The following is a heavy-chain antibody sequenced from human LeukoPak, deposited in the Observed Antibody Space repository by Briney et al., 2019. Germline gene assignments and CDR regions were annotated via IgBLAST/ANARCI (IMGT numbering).Heavy chain of an antibody. D-gene: IGHD3-3*01. CDR1: GYTFTYYY. CDR3: ARGGDYDFWD. Sequence: RASVKVSCKASGYTFTYYYIHWVRQAPGQGLEWMGWINTNTGNPTYAQGFTGRFVFSLDTSVSTAYLQISSLKAEDTAVYYCARGGDYDFWDWGQGTLVTVSS. CDR2: INTNTGNP. J-gene: IGHJ4*02. V-gene: IGHV7-4-1*02.